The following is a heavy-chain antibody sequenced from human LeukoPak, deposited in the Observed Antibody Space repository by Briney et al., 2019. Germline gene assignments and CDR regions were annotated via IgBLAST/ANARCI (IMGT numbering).Heavy chain of an antibody. D-gene: IGHD2-2*01. J-gene: IGHJ5*02. Sequence: GGSLRLSCAASGFTFSSYAMSWVLQAPGKGLEWVSAISGSGGSTYYAASVKGRFTISRDNSKNTLYLQMNSLRAEDTAVYYCAKDRKDIVVVPAASWSWFDPWGQGTLVTVSS. CDR2: ISGSGGST. CDR3: AKDRKDIVVVPAASWSWFDP. V-gene: IGHV3-23*01. CDR1: GFTFSSYA.